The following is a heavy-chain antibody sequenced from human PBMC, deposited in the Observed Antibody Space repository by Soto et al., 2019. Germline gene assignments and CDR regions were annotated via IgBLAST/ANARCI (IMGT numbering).Heavy chain of an antibody. V-gene: IGHV3-43*01. J-gene: IGHJ6*02. CDR1: GFTFDGYT. Sequence: PGGSLRLSCAASGFTFDGYTMHWVGQGPGKGLEWVSLISWDGGSTYYADSVKGRFTISRDNSKNSLYLQMNSLRTEDTALYYCAKDIGWISTSCHYGMDVWGQGTTVTVSS. D-gene: IGHD2-2*01. CDR3: AKDIGWISTSCHYGMDV. CDR2: ISWDGGST.